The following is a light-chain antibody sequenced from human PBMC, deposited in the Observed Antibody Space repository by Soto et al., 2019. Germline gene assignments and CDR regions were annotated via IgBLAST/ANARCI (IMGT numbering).Light chain of an antibody. CDR2: SAS. V-gene: IGKV1-17*01. CDR1: QGIRDA. CDR3: RQHSDYPFT. Sequence: DIQMTQSPSSLSASVGDRVTITCRASQGIRDALGWYQQKPGKVPKRLIYSASSLQNGVPSRFSGSGSETVFTLTISSLQPEDFATYFCRQHSDYPFTFGQGTRLEI. J-gene: IGKJ2*01.